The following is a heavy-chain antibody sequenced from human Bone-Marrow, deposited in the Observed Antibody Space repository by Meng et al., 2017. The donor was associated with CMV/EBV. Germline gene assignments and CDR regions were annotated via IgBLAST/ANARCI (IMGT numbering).Heavy chain of an antibody. CDR1: RYTFTDYY. CDR3: ARAGATPSYYYGMDV. Sequence: ASVKVSCKASRYTFTDYYIHWVRQAPGQGLEWMGWISAYNGNTNYAQKLQGRVTMTTDTSTSTAYMELRSLRSDDTAVYYCARAGATPSYYYGMDVWGQGTTVTVSS. D-gene: IGHD1-26*01. J-gene: IGHJ6*02. CDR2: ISAYNGNT. V-gene: IGHV1-18*04.